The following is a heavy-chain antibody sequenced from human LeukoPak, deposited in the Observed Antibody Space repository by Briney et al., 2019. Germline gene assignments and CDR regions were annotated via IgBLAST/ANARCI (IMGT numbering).Heavy chain of an antibody. CDR1: GYSFSSYC. J-gene: IGHJ4*02. D-gene: IGHD3-3*01. CDR3: ARYRAVYDFWSGYTIRTPLYYFDY. V-gene: IGHV5-51*01. Sequence: GESPKIFFKGSGYSFSSYCNGCVLQQPREGLEGRVRIYHCWWDTRYSPSLQGQVTISGDKSISTAYMQWSSLNASDTAMYYCARYRAVYDFWSGYTIRTPLYYFDYWGQGALVTVSS. CDR2: IYHCWWDT.